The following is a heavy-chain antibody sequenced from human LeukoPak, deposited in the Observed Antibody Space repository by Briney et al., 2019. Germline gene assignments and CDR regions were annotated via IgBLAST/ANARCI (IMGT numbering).Heavy chain of an antibody. CDR3: ATASYGLYYFDY. J-gene: IGHJ4*02. V-gene: IGHV4-38-2*02. CDR1: GYSISSGYY. D-gene: IGHD5-18*01. Sequence: KPSETLSLTCTVSGYSISSGYYWGWIRQPPGKGLEWIGSIYHSGSTYYNPSLKSRVTISVDTSKNQFSLKLSSVTAADTAVYYCATASYGLYYFDYWGQGTLVTVSS. CDR2: IYHSGST.